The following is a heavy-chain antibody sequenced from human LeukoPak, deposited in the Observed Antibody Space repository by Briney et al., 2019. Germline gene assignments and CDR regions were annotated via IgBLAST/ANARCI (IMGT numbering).Heavy chain of an antibody. CDR2: IFPADSDT. D-gene: IGHD2-21*02. V-gene: IGHV5-51*01. Sequence: GESLKISCKGSGYSFTSYWIGWVRQMPGKGLEWMGIIFPADSDTRYSPPFQGQVTVSADKSISTAYLQWSSLKASDTAMYYCARWVTADRGKKDAFDVWGQGTMVTVSS. J-gene: IGHJ3*01. CDR1: GYSFTSYW. CDR3: ARWVTADRGKKDAFDV.